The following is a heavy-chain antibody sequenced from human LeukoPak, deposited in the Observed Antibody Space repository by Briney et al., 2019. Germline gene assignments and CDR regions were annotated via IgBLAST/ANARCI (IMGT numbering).Heavy chain of an antibody. Sequence: GGSPRLSCAASGFTFSGYEMNWVRQAPGKGLEWVSYISSSDSTIYYADSVKGRFTISRDNAKNSLYLQMSSLRAEDTAAYYCARVVRIPAAGPSFDYWGQGTLVTVSS. CDR2: ISSSDSTI. J-gene: IGHJ4*02. D-gene: IGHD6-13*01. CDR1: GFTFSGYE. V-gene: IGHV3-48*03. CDR3: ARVVRIPAAGPSFDY.